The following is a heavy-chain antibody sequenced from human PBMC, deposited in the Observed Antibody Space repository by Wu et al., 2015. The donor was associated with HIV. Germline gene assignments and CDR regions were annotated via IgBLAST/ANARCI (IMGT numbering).Heavy chain of an antibody. D-gene: IGHD2-2*01. CDR2: INPSGGST. Sequence: HVQLLQSGAVMRKPGASVKVPCKVSGNSLSKLSMNWVRQAPGRGLEWMGIINPSGGSTSYAQKLQGRVTMTTDTSTSTAYMELRSLRSEDTAVYFCARVRGYCISTSCQPPYYMDVWGKGTTVTVSS. J-gene: IGHJ6*03. CDR1: GNSLSKLS. CDR3: ARVRGYCISTSCQPPYYMDV. V-gene: IGHV1-46*01.